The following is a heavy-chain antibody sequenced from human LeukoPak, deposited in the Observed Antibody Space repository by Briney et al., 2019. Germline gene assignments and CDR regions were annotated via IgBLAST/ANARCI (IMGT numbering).Heavy chain of an antibody. CDR3: ARFLWFGEFLDY. CDR1: GGSISSNNYY. V-gene: IGHV4-39*07. D-gene: IGHD3-10*01. Sequence: SETLSLTCTVSGGSISSNNYYWGWIRQPPGKGLEWIGSIYYSGSTYYNPSLKSRVTISVDTSKNQLSLKLSSVTAADTAVYYCARFLWFGEFLDYWGQGTLSPSPQ. J-gene: IGHJ4*02. CDR2: IYYSGST.